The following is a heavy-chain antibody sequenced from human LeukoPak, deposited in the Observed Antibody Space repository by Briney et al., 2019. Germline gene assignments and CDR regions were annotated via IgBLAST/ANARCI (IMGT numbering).Heavy chain of an antibody. CDR2: TYPGDSDT. Sequence: GESLKISCKGSGYSFTSYWIGWVRQMPGKGLEWMGITYPGDSDTRYSPSFQGQVTISADKSISTAYLQWSSLKASDTAMYYCARHGVKNYYDSSGYYFDYWGQGTLVTVSS. D-gene: IGHD3-22*01. CDR1: GYSFTSYW. CDR3: ARHGVKNYYDSSGYYFDY. J-gene: IGHJ4*02. V-gene: IGHV5-51*01.